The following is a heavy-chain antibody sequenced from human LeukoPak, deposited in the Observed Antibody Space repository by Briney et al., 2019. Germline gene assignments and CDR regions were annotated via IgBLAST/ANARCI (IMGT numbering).Heavy chain of an antibody. CDR3: ATRTTVTPKAYFDY. D-gene: IGHD4-11*01. CDR2: IIPILGIA. V-gene: IGHV1-69*04. Sequence: SVRVSCKASGGTFSSYAISWVRQAPGQGLEWMGRIIPILGIANYAQKFQGRVTITADKSTSTAYMELSSLRSEDTAVYYCATRTTVTPKAYFDYWGQGTLVTVSS. CDR1: GGTFSSYA. J-gene: IGHJ4*02.